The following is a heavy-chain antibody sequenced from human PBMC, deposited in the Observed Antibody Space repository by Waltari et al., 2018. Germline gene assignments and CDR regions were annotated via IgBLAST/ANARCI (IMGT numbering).Heavy chain of an antibody. J-gene: IGHJ6*03. Sequence: QVQLQESGPGLVKPSETLSLTCTVSGGSISSYYWSWIRQPPGKGLAWIGYIYYSGSTNYNPSLKSRVTISVDTSKNQFSLKLSSVTAADTAVYYCARQGGFLEWLPNYYYYMDVWGKGT. CDR3: ARQGGFLEWLPNYYYYMDV. D-gene: IGHD3-3*01. CDR1: GGSISSYY. CDR2: IYYSGST. V-gene: IGHV4-59*08.